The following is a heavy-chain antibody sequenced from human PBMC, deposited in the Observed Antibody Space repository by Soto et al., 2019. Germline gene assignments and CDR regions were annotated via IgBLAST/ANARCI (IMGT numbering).Heavy chain of an antibody. J-gene: IGHJ4*02. Sequence: QLQLQESGPGLVKPSETLSLTCTVSGASIRSSDYYWAWIRQPPGKGLEWIGSIYYTGSTYYTPSLKSRVSISADTSKNHFSLKLTSVTAADTAVYHCVSGGRWETPQDYWGQGTLVTVSS. CDR2: IYYTGST. D-gene: IGHD1-26*01. CDR3: VSGGRWETPQDY. CDR1: GASIRSSDYY. V-gene: IGHV4-39*02.